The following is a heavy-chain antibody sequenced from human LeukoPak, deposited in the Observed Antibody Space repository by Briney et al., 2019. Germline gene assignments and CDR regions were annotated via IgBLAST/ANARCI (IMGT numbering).Heavy chain of an antibody. D-gene: IGHD2-2*01. CDR3: ANGDQRARHRFDP. Sequence: ASVKVSCKASGGTFSSYAISWVRQAPGQGLEWMGGIIPIFGTANYARKFQGRVTITADESTSTAYMELSSLRSEDTAVYYCANGDQRARHRFDPWGQGTLVTVSS. CDR2: IIPIFGTA. CDR1: GGTFSSYA. J-gene: IGHJ5*02. V-gene: IGHV1-69*01.